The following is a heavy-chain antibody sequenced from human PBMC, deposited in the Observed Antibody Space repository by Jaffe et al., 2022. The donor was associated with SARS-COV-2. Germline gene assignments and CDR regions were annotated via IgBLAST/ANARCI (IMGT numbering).Heavy chain of an antibody. D-gene: IGHD3-10*01. Sequence: QVQLVQSGAEVKKPGASVTVSCKASGYTFTSYYIHWVRQAPGQGLEWMGIINPSGGSPTYAQKFQGRLTMTRDTSTSTVYMELSSLISEDTALYYCARGLTSGSYYAPWGQGTLVTVSS. V-gene: IGHV1-46*01. J-gene: IGHJ5*02. CDR1: GYTFTSYY. CDR2: INPSGGSP. CDR3: ARGLTSGSYYAP.